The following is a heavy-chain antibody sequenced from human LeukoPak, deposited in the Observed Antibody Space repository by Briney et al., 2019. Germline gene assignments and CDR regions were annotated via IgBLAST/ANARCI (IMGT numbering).Heavy chain of an antibody. CDR1: GYTFTGYY. D-gene: IGHD3-22*01. CDR3: ARGPPTYYYDSSGSHFDY. J-gene: IGHJ4*02. CDR2: INPNSGGT. V-gene: IGHV1-2*02. Sequence: GASVKVSCKASGYTFTGYYMHWVRQAPGQGLEWMGWINPNSGGTNYAQKFQGRVTMTRDTSISTAYMELRSLRSDDTAVYYCARGPPTYYYDSSGSHFDYWGQGTLVTVSS.